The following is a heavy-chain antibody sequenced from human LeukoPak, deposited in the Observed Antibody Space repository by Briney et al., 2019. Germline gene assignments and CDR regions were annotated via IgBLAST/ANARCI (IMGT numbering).Heavy chain of an antibody. V-gene: IGHV3-7*05. CDR3: ARDYVQLGTRAYGE. CDR1: GFTFTNFW. D-gene: IGHD4-17*01. CDR2: IKQDGSEI. J-gene: IGHJ4*02. Sequence: PRGSLSLSSAASGFTFTNFWTSWVRQAPGKGLEWVANIKQDGSEINYVDSVKGRFTISRDNAKSSLYLQMNSLRAEDTAVYYCARDYVQLGTRAYGEWGQGTLVTVSS.